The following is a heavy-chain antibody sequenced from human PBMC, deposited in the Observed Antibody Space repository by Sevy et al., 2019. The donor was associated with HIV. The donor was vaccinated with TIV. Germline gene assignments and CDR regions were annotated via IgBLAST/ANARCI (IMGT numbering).Heavy chain of an antibody. D-gene: IGHD2-2*01. CDR1: GGSFSGYY. Sequence: SETLSLTCAVYGGSFSGYYWSWIRQPPGEGLEWVGEINHSGSANYNPSLKSRVTISVDTSDNQFSLKLSSVTAADTAVYYCARHCSGSSCSHAFDIWGQGTVVTVSS. V-gene: IGHV4-34*01. J-gene: IGHJ3*02. CDR3: ARHCSGSSCSHAFDI. CDR2: INHSGSA.